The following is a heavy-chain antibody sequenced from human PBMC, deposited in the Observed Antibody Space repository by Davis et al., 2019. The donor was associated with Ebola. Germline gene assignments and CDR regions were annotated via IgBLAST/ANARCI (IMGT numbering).Heavy chain of an antibody. CDR1: GFTVSNAW. V-gene: IGHV3-15*01. D-gene: IGHD4-23*01. CDR2: IKSKPDGGTT. Sequence: PGGSLRLSCAASGFTVSNAWMSWVRQAPGKGLEWVGRIKSKPDGGTTDYAAPVKGRFTISRDDSKNTLYLQMNSLKTEDTAVYYCTTRIMYGGNSEFVWGQGTLVTVSS. J-gene: IGHJ4*02. CDR3: TTRIMYGGNSEFV.